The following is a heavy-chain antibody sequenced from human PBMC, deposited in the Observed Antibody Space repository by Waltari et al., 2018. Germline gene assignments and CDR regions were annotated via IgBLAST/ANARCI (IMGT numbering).Heavy chain of an antibody. CDR2: VQASGRP. CDR3: ARDRGRGIYLDS. V-gene: IGHV4-4*02. CDR1: GDSMSSTDW. D-gene: IGHD2-15*01. Sequence: QLQLQQSGPGLVKPSESLSLTCAVSGDSMSSTDWWSWVRQSPGKGLEWNGQVQASGRPNYNPSLAGRVTVAIDTSDKEFSLEGPSATAADRAMDYCARDRGRGIYLDSWGQGILGTVSP. J-gene: IGHJ4*02.